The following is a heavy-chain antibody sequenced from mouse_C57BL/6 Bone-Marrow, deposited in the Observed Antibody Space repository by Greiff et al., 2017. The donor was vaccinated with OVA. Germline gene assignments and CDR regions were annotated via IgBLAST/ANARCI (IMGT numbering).Heavy chain of an antibody. CDR1: GYTFTSYW. CDR3: TRSITTVVAQDY. D-gene: IGHD1-1*01. V-gene: IGHV1-5*01. CDR2: IYPGNSDT. Sequence: EVQLQESGTVLARPGASVKMSCKTSGYTFTSYWMHWVKQRPGQGLEWIVAIYPGNSDTSYNQKFKGKAKLTAVTSASTAYMELSSLTNEDSAVYYCTRSITTVVAQDYWGQGTTLTVSS. J-gene: IGHJ2*01.